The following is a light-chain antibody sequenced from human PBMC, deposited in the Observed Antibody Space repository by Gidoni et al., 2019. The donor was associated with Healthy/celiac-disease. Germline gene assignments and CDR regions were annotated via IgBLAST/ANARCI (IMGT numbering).Light chain of an antibody. CDR2: DAS. CDR1: QSVSSY. CDR3: QQRSNWLRT. J-gene: IGKJ4*01. Sequence: IVFTHSPATLSLSPGERATPSCSASQSVSSYLAWYQQKPGQAPRLLIYDASNRATGIPARFSGSGSGTDFTLTISSLEPEDFAVYYCQQRSNWLRTFGGGTKVEIK. V-gene: IGKV3-11*01.